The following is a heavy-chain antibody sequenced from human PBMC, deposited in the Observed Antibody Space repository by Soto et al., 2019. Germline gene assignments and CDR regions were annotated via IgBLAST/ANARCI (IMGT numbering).Heavy chain of an antibody. CDR1: GFSLSNARMG. CDR3: AREADYYDSSGYFDY. D-gene: IGHD3-22*01. V-gene: IGHV2-26*01. J-gene: IGHJ4*02. Sequence: QVTLKESGPVLVKPTETLTLTCTVSGFSLSNARMGVSWIRQPPGKALEWLAHIFSNDEKSYSTSLKSRLTISKDTSKSQVVLTMTSMDPVDTATYYCAREADYYDSSGYFDYWGQGTLVTVSS. CDR2: IFSNDEK.